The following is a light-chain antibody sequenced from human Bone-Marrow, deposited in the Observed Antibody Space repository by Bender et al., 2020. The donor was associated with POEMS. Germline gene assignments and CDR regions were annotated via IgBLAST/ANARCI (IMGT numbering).Light chain of an antibody. CDR1: RSDVGGYNY. CDR3: SSYAGNNNLV. J-gene: IGLJ2*01. Sequence: QSALTQPASVSGSPGQSITISCTGTRSDVGGYNYISWYQQHPGTVPKVMIYDVNTRTSGVPDRFSGSKSGNTASLTVSGLQAEDEADYYCSSYAGNNNLVFGGGTKLTVL. CDR2: DVN. V-gene: IGLV2-8*01.